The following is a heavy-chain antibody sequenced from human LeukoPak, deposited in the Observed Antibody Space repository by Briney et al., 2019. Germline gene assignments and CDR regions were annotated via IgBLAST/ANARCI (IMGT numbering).Heavy chain of an antibody. CDR2: INHSGST. J-gene: IGHJ4*02. V-gene: IGHV4-34*01. CDR3: ARGAIRGYRPAAHLDY. CDR1: GGSFSGYY. D-gene: IGHD5-18*01. Sequence: PSETLSLTCAFYGGSFSGYYWSWIRQPPGKGLEWIGEINHSGSTNYNPSLKSRVTISVDTSKNQFSLKLSSVTAADTAVYYCARGAIRGYRPAAHLDYWGQGTLVTVSS.